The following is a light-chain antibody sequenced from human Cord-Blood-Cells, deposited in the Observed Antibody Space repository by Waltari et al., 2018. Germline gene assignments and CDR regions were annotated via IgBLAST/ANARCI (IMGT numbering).Light chain of an antibody. CDR1: ISDVGGYNY. V-gene: IGLV2-14*01. CDR2: EVS. Sequence: QSALTQPAAVSGSPGQSITISCTGTISDVGGYNYVSWYQQHPGKAPKLMIYEVSNRPSGVSNRFSGSKSGNTASLTISGLQAEDEADYYCSSYTSSSTLLYVFGTGTKVTVL. CDR3: SSYTSSSTLLYV. J-gene: IGLJ1*01.